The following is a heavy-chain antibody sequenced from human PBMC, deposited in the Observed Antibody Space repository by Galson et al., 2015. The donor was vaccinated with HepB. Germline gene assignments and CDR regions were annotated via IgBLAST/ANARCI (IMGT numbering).Heavy chain of an antibody. CDR3: ARGIQLWLRNDDGMDV. V-gene: IGHV3-53*01. D-gene: IGHD5-18*01. CDR2: IYSGGST. J-gene: IGHJ6*02. CDR1: GFTVSSNY. Sequence: SLRLSCAASGFTVSSNYMSWARQAPGKGLEWVSVIYSGGSTYYADSVKGRFTISRDNSKNTLYLQMNSLRAEDTAVYYCARGIQLWLRNDDGMDVWGQGTTVTVSS.